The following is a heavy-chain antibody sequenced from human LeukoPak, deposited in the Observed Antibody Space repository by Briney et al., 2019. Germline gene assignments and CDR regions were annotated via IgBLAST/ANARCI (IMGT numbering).Heavy chain of an antibody. CDR2: ISSGATTA. V-gene: IGHV3-48*04. D-gene: IGHD1-26*01. CDR3: AKGAVGAKY. J-gene: IGHJ4*02. CDR1: GFTLTSDS. Sequence: GGSLRLSCAASGFTLTSDSMNWVCQAPGKGLEWISYISSGATTAYYADSVKGRFTISRDNAKNSLYLQMNSLRVDDTAVYYCAKGAVGAKYWGQGTLVIVSS.